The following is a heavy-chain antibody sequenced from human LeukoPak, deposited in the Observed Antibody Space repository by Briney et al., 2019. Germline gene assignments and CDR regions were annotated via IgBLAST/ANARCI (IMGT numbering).Heavy chain of an antibody. Sequence: SETLSLTCTVSGGSISSNTYYWGWIRQPPGKGLEWIGTIYHSGSTYYNPSLKSRVTISVDTSKNQFSLNLSSVTAADTAVYYCARRPGGAKSFDYWGQGTLVTVSS. CDR1: GGSISSNTYY. CDR2: IYHSGST. J-gene: IGHJ4*02. D-gene: IGHD3-10*01. CDR3: ARRPGGAKSFDY. V-gene: IGHV4-39*01.